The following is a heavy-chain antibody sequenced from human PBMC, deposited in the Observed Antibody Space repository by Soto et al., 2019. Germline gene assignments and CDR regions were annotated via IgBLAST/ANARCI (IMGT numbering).Heavy chain of an antibody. Sequence: HPGGSLRLSCAASGFTFSSYWMHWVRQAPGKGLVWVSRIKNDGSTTSYADSVKGRFTISRDNAKNTLYLEMNSLRAEDTAVYYCARDPRGYSYSSPLDYWGQGTLVTVSS. D-gene: IGHD5-18*01. CDR2: IKNDGSTT. CDR3: ARDPRGYSYSSPLDY. J-gene: IGHJ4*02. CDR1: GFTFSSYW. V-gene: IGHV3-74*01.